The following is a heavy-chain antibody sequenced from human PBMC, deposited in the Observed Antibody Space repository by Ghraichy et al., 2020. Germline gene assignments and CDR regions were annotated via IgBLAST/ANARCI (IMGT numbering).Heavy chain of an antibody. Sequence: SQTLSLTCAVYGGSFSGYYWSWIRQPPGKGLEWIGEINHSGSTNYNPSLKSRVTISVDTSKNQFSLKLSSVTAADTAVYYCARGSRWTRSRSIPVVTLRFDPWGQGTLVTVSS. CDR2: INHSGST. CDR1: GGSFSGYY. CDR3: ARGSRWTRSRSIPVVTLRFDP. V-gene: IGHV4-34*01. J-gene: IGHJ5*02. D-gene: IGHD4-23*01.